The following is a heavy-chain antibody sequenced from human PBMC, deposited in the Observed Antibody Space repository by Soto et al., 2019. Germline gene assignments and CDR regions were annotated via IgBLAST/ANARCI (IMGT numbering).Heavy chain of an antibody. V-gene: IGHV3-23*01. D-gene: IGHD6-19*01. CDR1: GFTFSSYG. CDR2: ITGSGVST. CDR3: AKDAKTTSGWFLDS. J-gene: IGHJ4*02. Sequence: GGALRLSCAASGFTFSSYGMHWVRQAPGKGLEWVAVITGSGVSTYHADSVKGRFTISRDNSANTLYLQMNGLSAEDTAVYYCAKDAKTTSGWFLDSWGQGTLVTVSS.